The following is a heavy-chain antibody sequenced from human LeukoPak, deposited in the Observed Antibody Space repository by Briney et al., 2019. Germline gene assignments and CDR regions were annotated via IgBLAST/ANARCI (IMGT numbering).Heavy chain of an antibody. CDR2: IIPIFGTP. CDR3: ARGWLAETTVVTPYNY. CDR1: GGSFSSCA. D-gene: IGHD4-23*01. Sequence: SVKVSCKASGGSFSSCAISWVRQAPGQGLEWMGGIIPIFGTPNYAQKSQGRVTTTADESTSTAYMELSSLRSEDTAVYYCARGWLAETTVVTPYNYWGQGTLVTVSS. J-gene: IGHJ4*02. V-gene: IGHV1-69*13.